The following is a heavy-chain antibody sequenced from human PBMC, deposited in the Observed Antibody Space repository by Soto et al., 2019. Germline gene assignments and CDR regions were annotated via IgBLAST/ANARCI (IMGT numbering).Heavy chain of an antibody. D-gene: IGHD5-18*01. CDR3: ARSRPKTWIQLWDDAFDI. V-gene: IGHV3-33*01. CDR2: IWYDGSNK. CDR1: GFTFSSYG. Sequence: GGSLRLSCAASGFTFSSYGMHWVRQAPGKGLEWVAVIWYDGSNKYYADSVKGRFTISRDNSKNTLYLQMNSLRAEDTAVYYCARSRPKTWIQLWDDAFDIWGQGTMVTVSS. J-gene: IGHJ3*02.